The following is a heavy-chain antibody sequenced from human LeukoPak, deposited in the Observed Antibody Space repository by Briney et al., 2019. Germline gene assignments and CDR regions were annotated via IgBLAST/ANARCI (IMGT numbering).Heavy chain of an antibody. Sequence: SETLSLTCAVSGYSISSGYYWGWIRQPPGKGLGWLGSIYHSGSTYYNPSLKSRVTISVDTSKTQFSLKLSSVTAADTAVYYCARHVWPAAEFNWFDPWGQGTLVTVSS. CDR3: ARHVWPAAEFNWFDP. CDR2: IYHSGST. CDR1: GYSISSGYY. D-gene: IGHD2-2*01. J-gene: IGHJ5*02. V-gene: IGHV4-38-2*01.